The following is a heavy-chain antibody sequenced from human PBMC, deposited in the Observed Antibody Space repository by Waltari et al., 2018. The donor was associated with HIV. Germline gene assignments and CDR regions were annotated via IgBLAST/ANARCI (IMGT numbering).Heavy chain of an antibody. J-gene: IGHJ6*02. CDR3: ARERGGYDILTGYWEVDV. CDR2: INHSGGT. V-gene: IGHV4-38-2*02. CDR1: DYSISSGYY. D-gene: IGHD3-9*01. Sequence: QVQLQESGPGLVKPSETLSLTCAVSDYSISSGYYWGWIRQPPGKGLEWIGSINHSGGTYYNPSLKSRVTISVDTSKNQFSLKLSSVTAADTAVYYCARERGGYDILTGYWEVDVWGQGTTVTVSS.